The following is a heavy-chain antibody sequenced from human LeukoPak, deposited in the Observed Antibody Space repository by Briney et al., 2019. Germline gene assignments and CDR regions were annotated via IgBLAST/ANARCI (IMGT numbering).Heavy chain of an antibody. D-gene: IGHD3-22*01. CDR1: GASTDRRVSTNSYY. CDR2: IYNIGSV. Sequence: SETLSLTCTVSGASTDRRVSTNSYYRSWIRQFPGKGLEWIGNIYNIGSVTYKPSLRSRVTMSIDMSKKQLSLRLTSVTAADTAVYFCATNSSGSALDYWGQGILVTVSS. J-gene: IGHJ4*02. V-gene: IGHV4-61*05. CDR3: ATNSSGSALDY.